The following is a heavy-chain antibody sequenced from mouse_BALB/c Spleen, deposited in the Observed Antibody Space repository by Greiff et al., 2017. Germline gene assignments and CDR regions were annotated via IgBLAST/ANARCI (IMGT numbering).Heavy chain of an antibody. CDR3: ARGSYGNPFDY. Sequence: EVQLVESGGGLVKPGGSLKLSCAASGFTFSSYAMSWVRQTPEKRLEWVASISSGGSTYYPDSVKGRFTISRDNARNILYLQMSSLRSEDTAMYYCARGSYGNPFDYWGQGTTLTVSS. D-gene: IGHD2-1*01. CDR1: GFTFSSYA. J-gene: IGHJ2*01. V-gene: IGHV5-6-5*01. CDR2: ISSGGST.